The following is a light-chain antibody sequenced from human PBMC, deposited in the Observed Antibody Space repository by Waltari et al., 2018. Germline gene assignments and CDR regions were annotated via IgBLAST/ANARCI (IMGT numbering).Light chain of an antibody. V-gene: IGLV3-10*01. CDR2: DDH. Sequence: YVLTPPPPVSVSPGQTAMTTCSGDALPKTIVYLYRQKSGQAPVLVIFDDHKRPSGIPDRFSGSRSGTVATLTITGAQEEDEGDYYCLSTDVSGYYTVFGSG. CDR1: ALPKTI. J-gene: IGLJ6*01. CDR3: LSTDVSGYYTV.